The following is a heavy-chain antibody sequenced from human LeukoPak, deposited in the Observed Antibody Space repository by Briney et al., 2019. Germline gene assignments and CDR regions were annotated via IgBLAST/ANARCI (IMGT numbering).Heavy chain of an antibody. CDR1: GGTFSSYA. J-gene: IGHJ6*03. V-gene: IGHV1-69*13. CDR2: IIPIFGTA. CDR3: AKVIVVVPAAIFDYYYYMDV. D-gene: IGHD2-2*01. Sequence: SVKVSCKASGGTFSSYAISWVRQAPGQGLEWMGGIIPIFGTANYAQKFQGRVTITADESTSTAYMELSSLRSEDTAVYYCAKVIVVVPAAIFDYYYYMDVWGKGTTVTVSS.